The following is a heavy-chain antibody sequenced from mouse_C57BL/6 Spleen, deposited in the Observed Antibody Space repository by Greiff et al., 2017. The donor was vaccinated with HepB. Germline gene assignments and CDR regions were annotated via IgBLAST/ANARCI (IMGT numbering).Heavy chain of an antibody. D-gene: IGHD4-1*01. Sequence: GGGLVQPKGSLKLSCAASGFSFNTYAMNWVRQAPGKGLEWVARIRSKSNNYATYYADSVKDRFTISRDDSESMLYLQMNNLKTEDTAMYYCVRSPSGTKYYFDYWGQGTTLTVSS. V-gene: IGHV10-1*01. CDR1: GFSFNTYA. J-gene: IGHJ2*01. CDR3: VRSPSGTKYYFDY. CDR2: IRSKSNNYAT.